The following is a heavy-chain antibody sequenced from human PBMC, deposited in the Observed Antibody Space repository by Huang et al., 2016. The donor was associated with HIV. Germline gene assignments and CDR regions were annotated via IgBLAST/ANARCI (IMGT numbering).Heavy chain of an antibody. Sequence: QVHLQESGPGLVKPSETLSLTCTVSGGSVSSGDYYWSWVRQPPGKGLEWIAYAYYDGSTNNTPSLERRLSMSVDTSRNQFSLKLRSVTAAETAVYYCSRINYAKTTYYLDFDFWGQGTLVTVSS. V-gene: IGHV4-61*08. CDR2: AYYDGST. J-gene: IGHJ4*02. CDR3: SRINYAKTTYYLDFDF. D-gene: IGHD3-22*01. CDR1: GGSVSSGDYY.